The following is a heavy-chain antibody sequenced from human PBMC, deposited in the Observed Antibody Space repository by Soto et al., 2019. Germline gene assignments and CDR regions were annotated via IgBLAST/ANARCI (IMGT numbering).Heavy chain of an antibody. CDR3: AKDRGAIMKDYYYGMDV. V-gene: IGHV3-30*18. CDR1: GFTFSSYG. D-gene: IGHD3-10*01. J-gene: IGHJ6*02. CDR2: ISYDGSNK. Sequence: QVQLVESGGGVVQPGRSLRLSCAASGFTFSSYGMHWVRQAPGKGLEWVAVISYDGSNKYYADSVKGRFTISRDNSKNTLYLKMNSLRAEDTAVYYCAKDRGAIMKDYYYGMDVWGQGTTVTVSS.